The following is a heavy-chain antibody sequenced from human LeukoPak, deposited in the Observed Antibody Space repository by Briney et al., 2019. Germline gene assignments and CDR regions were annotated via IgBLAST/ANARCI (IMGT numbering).Heavy chain of an antibody. CDR3: ATGRTKWDLLNY. J-gene: IGHJ4*02. CDR2: LDPADGEM. V-gene: IGHV1-24*01. D-gene: IGHD1-26*01. CDR1: GYSLTELP. Sequence: GASVKVSCKVSGYSLTELPLHWVRQAPGKGLEWMGGLDPADGEMIYTQMFQGRITMTEDSSTDSAYMEMSSLRSDDTAVYYCATGRTKWDLLNYWGQGTLVTVSS.